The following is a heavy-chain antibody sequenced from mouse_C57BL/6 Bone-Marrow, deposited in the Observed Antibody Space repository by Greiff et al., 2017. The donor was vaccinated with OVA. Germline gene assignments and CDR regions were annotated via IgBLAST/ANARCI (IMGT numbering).Heavy chain of an antibody. CDR2: ISYDGSN. CDR1: GYSITSGYY. D-gene: IGHD2-3*01. CDR3: ARRSGDGYSFDY. Sequence: EVKLQESGPGLVKPSQSLSLTCSVTGYSITSGYYWNWIRQFPGNKLEWMGYISYDGSNNYNPSLKNRISITRDTSKNQFFLKLNSVTTEDTATYYCARRSGDGYSFDYWGQGTTLTVSS. J-gene: IGHJ2*01. V-gene: IGHV3-6*01.